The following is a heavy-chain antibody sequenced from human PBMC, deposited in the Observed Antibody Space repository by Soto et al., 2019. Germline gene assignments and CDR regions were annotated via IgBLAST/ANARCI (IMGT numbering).Heavy chain of an antibody. V-gene: IGHV1-69*18. CDR3: ARYRGGGACFDY. J-gene: IGHJ4*02. D-gene: IGHD2-21*02. CDR2: IIPIFGTT. Sequence: QVHLVQSGAEVKKPGSSVKVSCKTSGDTFSRYAITWVRQAPGQGLELMGTIIPIFGTTNYAQKFQGRVTITADESTSTVYMELSGLRSEDTAVYYCARYRGGGACFDYWGQGTLVTVSS. CDR1: GDTFSRYA.